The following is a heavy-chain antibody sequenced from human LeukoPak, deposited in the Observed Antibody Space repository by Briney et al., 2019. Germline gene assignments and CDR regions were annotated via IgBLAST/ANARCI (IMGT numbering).Heavy chain of an antibody. D-gene: IGHD6-13*01. V-gene: IGHV4-59*08. CDR3: ARSLAAAFDI. CDR1: GGSISSYY. Sequence: PSETLSLTCTVSGGSISSYYWSWIRQPPGKGLEWIGYIYYSGSTNYNPSLKSRVTISVDTSKNQFSLKLSSVTAADTAVYYCARSLAAAFDIWGQGTMVTVSS. J-gene: IGHJ3*02. CDR2: IYYSGST.